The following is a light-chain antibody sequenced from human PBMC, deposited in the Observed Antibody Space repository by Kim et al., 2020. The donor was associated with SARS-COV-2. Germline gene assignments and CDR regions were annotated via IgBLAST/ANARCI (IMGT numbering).Light chain of an antibody. CDR1: SSDVGGYDY. V-gene: IGLV2-8*01. CDR2: EVN. CDR3: SSSAGSNLV. Sequence: QSALTQPPSASGSPGQSVTISCTGTSSDVGGYDYVSWYQQHPGKAPKLLIFEVNKRPSGVPDRFSGSKSGNTASLTVSGLQAEDEADYFCSSSAGSNLVFGGGTRLTVL. J-gene: IGLJ2*01.